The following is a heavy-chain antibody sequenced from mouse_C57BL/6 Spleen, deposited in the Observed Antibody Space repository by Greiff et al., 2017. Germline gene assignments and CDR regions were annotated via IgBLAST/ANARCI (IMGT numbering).Heavy chain of an antibody. CDR2: ISSGGSYT. CDR3: ARHGITTEYYFDY. Sequence: EVQRVESGGDLVKPGGSLKLSCAASGFTFSSYGMSWVRQTPDKRLEWVATISSGGSYTYYPDSVKGRFTISRDNAKNTLYLQMSSLKSEDTAMYYCARHGITTEYYFDYWSQGTTLTVSS. CDR1: GFTFSSYG. D-gene: IGHD2-4*01. V-gene: IGHV5-6*01. J-gene: IGHJ2*01.